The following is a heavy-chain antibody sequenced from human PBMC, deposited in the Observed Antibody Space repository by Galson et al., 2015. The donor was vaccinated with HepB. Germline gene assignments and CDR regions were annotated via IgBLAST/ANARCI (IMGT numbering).Heavy chain of an antibody. D-gene: IGHD6-19*01. J-gene: IGHJ4*02. Sequence: SLRLSCAPSGFTFSSYAMSWVRQAPGKGLEWVSAISGSGGSTYYADSVKGRFTISRDNSKNTLYLQMNSLRAEDTAVYYCAKDLGRQWLVGAFDYWGQGTLVTVSS. CDR1: GFTFSSYA. V-gene: IGHV3-23*01. CDR3: AKDLGRQWLVGAFDY. CDR2: ISGSGGST.